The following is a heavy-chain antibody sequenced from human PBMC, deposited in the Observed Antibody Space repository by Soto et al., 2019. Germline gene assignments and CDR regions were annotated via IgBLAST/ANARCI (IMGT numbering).Heavy chain of an antibody. D-gene: IGHD3-9*01. CDR1: GFTFSSYG. CDR2: ISYDGSNK. Sequence: GGSLRLSCAASGFTFSSYGMHWVRQAPGKGLEWVAVISYDGSNKYYADSVKGRFTISRDNSKNTLYLQMNSLRAEDTAVYYCANCPPQSYYDILTGYFYYYYYYMDVWGKGTTVTVSS. V-gene: IGHV3-30*18. J-gene: IGHJ6*03. CDR3: ANCPPQSYYDILTGYFYYYYYYMDV.